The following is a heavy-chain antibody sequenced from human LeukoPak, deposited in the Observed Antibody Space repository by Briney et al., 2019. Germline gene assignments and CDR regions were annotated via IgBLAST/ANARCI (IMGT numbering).Heavy chain of an antibody. Sequence: PGGSLRLSCAASGFTFSNYWMHWVRQAPGKGLVWVSRINSDGTGTTYADSVKGRFTISRDNAKNTLYLQMNSLRAEDTAVYYCARIGAGSSRDYWGQGTLVTVSS. CDR1: GFTFSNYW. CDR2: INSDGTGT. J-gene: IGHJ4*02. D-gene: IGHD6-13*01. V-gene: IGHV3-74*01. CDR3: ARIGAGSSRDY.